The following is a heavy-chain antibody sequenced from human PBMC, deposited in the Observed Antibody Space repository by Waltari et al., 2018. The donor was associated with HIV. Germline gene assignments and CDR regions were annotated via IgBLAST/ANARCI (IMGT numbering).Heavy chain of an antibody. CDR3: ARGLSAGTEYFQH. Sequence: QVQLVQSGAEVKKPGASVKVSCKASGYTFTSYDINWVRQATGQGLEWMGWRNPNSSNKGYAQKSQGRVTITRNSSRSTAYREVSSLGSEDTAVYYWARGLSAGTEYFQHWGQGTLVTVSS. CDR2: RNPNSSNK. V-gene: IGHV1-8*01. CDR1: GYTFTSYD. J-gene: IGHJ1*01.